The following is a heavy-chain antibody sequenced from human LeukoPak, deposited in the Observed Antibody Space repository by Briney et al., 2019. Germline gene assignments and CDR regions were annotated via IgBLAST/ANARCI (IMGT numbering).Heavy chain of an antibody. D-gene: IGHD7-27*01. J-gene: IGHJ3*02. Sequence: PSETLSLTCAVYGGSLSGYYWNWIRQPPGKGLEWFGEINHSGRTKYNPSLKSRVTISVDTSKNQFSLRLNSVTAADTAVYYCARHGELGPDAFDIWGQGTMVTVSS. CDR3: ARHGELGPDAFDI. CDR1: GGSLSGYY. CDR2: INHSGRT. V-gene: IGHV4-34*01.